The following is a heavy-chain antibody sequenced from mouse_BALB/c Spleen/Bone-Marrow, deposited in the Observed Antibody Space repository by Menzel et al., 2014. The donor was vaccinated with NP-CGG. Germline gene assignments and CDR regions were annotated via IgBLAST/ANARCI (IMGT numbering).Heavy chain of an antibody. CDR1: GFSLTSYG. CDR3: ARVYTTATWGYAY. Sequence: VMLVESGPGLVAPSQSLSITCTVSGFSLTSYGVHWVRQPPGKGLEWLGAIWAGGSTNYNSTLMSRLSITKDNAKSQVNKEMDRLQTDDTAMNYCARVYTTATWGYAYWGQGTLDTVSA. D-gene: IGHD1-2*01. V-gene: IGHV2-9*02. J-gene: IGHJ3*01. CDR2: IWAGGST.